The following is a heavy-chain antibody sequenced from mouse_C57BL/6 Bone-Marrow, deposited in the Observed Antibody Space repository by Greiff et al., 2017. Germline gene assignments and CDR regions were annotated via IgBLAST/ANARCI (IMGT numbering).Heavy chain of an antibody. J-gene: IGHJ3*01. CDR3: ARGGVYYDYDDWFAY. CDR2: IDPSDSYT. V-gene: IGHV1-50*01. CDR1: GYTFTSYW. D-gene: IGHD2-4*01. Sequence: QVQLKQPGAELVKPGASVKLSCKASGYTFTSYWMQWVKQRPGQGLEWIGEIDPSDSYTNYNQKFKGKATLTVDPSSSTAYMQLSSLTSEDSAVYYCARGGVYYDYDDWFAYWGQGTLVTVSA.